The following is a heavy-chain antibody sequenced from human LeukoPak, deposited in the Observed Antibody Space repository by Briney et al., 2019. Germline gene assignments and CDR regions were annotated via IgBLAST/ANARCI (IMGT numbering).Heavy chain of an antibody. CDR3: AREFVTMARGVIVRWFDP. CDR2: IYSGGST. D-gene: IGHD3-10*01. Sequence: PGGSLRLSCAASGFTVSSNYMSWVRQAPGKGLEWVSVIYSGGSTYYADSVKGRFTISRDNSKNTLYLQMNSLRAENTAVYYCAREFVTMARGVIVRWFDPWGQGTLVTVSS. J-gene: IGHJ5*02. V-gene: IGHV3-53*01. CDR1: GFTVSSNY.